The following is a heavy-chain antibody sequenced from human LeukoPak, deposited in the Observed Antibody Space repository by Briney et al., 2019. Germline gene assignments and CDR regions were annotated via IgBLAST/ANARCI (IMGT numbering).Heavy chain of an antibody. CDR2: IYTSGST. D-gene: IGHD6-13*01. V-gene: IGHV4-61*02. CDR3: ARHYSSSPFY. Sequence: SETLSLTCTVSGGSISSGSYYWSWIRQPAGKGLEWIGRIYTSGSTNYNPSLKSRVTISVDTSKNQFSLKLSSVTAADTAVYYCARHYSSSPFYWGQGTLVTVSS. J-gene: IGHJ4*02. CDR1: GGSISSGSYY.